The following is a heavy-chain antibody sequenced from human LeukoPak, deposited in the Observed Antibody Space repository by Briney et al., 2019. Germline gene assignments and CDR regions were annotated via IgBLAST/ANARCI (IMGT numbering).Heavy chain of an antibody. Sequence: SETLSLTCTVSGGSLSSSSYYWGWIRQPPGPGLEWLGSIYYSGSTYYNPCLKSRVPISVDTSKNQFSLKLSSVTAADTAVYYCARVPAARGYYYYYYMDVWGKGTTVTVSS. D-gene: IGHD2-2*01. V-gene: IGHV4-39*01. CDR1: GGSLSSSSYY. CDR2: IYYSGST. J-gene: IGHJ6*03. CDR3: ARVPAARGYYYYYYMDV.